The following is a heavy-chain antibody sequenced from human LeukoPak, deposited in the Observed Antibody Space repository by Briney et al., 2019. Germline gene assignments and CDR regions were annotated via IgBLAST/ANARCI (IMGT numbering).Heavy chain of an antibody. D-gene: IGHD1-1*01. CDR2: IKRDGSET. V-gene: IGHV3-7*01. CDR3: ARERETYNDY. J-gene: IGHJ4*02. Sequence: PGGSLRLSCAASGFTFSGSYMAWVRQAPGKGLEWVSNIKRDGSETYYVASVRGRFTISRDNAKNSLYLQMNSLRAEDTAVYFCARERETYNDYWGQGTLVTVSS. CDR1: GFTFSGSY.